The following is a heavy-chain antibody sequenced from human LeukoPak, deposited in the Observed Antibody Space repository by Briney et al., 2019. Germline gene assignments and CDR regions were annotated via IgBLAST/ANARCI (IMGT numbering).Heavy chain of an antibody. CDR2: INHSGST. V-gene: IGHV4-34*01. J-gene: IGHJ4*02. D-gene: IGHD4-17*01. CDR1: GGSFSGYY. CDR3: ARGSDYGDYSGKYYFDY. Sequence: SETLSLTCAVYGGSFSGYYWSWIRQPPGKGLEWIGEINHSGSTNYNPSLKSRVTISVDTSKIQFSLKLSSVTAADTAVYYCARGSDYGDYSGKYYFDYWGQGTLVTVSS.